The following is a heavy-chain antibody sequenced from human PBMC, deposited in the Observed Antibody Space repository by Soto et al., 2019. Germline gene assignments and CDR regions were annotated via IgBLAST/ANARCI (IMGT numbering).Heavy chain of an antibody. V-gene: IGHV4-61*08. Sequence: SETLSLTCIVSGGSVGSGAYYWSWIRQPPGSALEWIGYIQYSGDTNYNSSLKSRVTISVDRSRNRFSLKLTSVTAADTAFYYCARLRGPTKYDSSGYYHPYYFDYWGQGTLVTVSS. CDR3: ARLRGPTKYDSSGYYHPYYFDY. D-gene: IGHD3-22*01. CDR1: GGSVGSGAYY. CDR2: IQYSGDT. J-gene: IGHJ4*02.